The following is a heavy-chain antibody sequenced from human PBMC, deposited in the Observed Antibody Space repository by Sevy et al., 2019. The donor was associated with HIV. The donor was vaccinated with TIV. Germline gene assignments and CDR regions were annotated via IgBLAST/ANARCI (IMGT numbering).Heavy chain of an antibody. Sequence: SETLSLTCTVSGGSVSSGSYYWSWIRQPPGKGLEWIGYIYYSGSTNYNPSLKSRVTISVDTSKNQFSLKLSSVTAADTAVYYCASSMGGDYVGSFYYYGMDVWGQGTTVTVSS. CDR2: IYYSGST. CDR3: ASSMGGDYVGSFYYYGMDV. J-gene: IGHJ6*02. V-gene: IGHV4-61*01. D-gene: IGHD4-17*01. CDR1: GGSVSSGSYY.